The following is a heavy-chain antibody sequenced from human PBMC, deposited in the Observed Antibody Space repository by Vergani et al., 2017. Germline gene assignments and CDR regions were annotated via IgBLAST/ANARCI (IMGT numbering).Heavy chain of an antibody. Sequence: EVMLVQSGAEVKKPGESLKISCKYSESSFISNEIAWVRQMSGKGLQWMGNINPIDSKIAYSPSFQGQAIMSLDKSITTAYLQWRGLKASDTAIYYCTRHXPCGDGACLHFDHWGKGTQVTVSS. CDR1: ESSFISNE. V-gene: IGHV5-51*01. J-gene: IGHJ4*02. CDR2: INPIDSKI. CDR3: TRHXPCGDGACLHFDH. D-gene: IGHD2-21*01.